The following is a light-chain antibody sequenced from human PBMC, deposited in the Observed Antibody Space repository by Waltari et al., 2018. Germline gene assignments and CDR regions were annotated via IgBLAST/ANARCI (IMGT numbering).Light chain of an antibody. J-gene: IGLJ3*02. CDR3: NSYAGSSSWV. V-gene: IGLV2-14*01. CDR2: VVS. CDR1: SSDVGFYNY. Sequence: QSALTQPASVSGSPGQSITISCTGTSSDVGFYNYVSWYQQPPGKAPKLIIYVVSERPTGVSDLFSGSKSGNAASLTSSGLQAEDEADYYCNSYAGSSSWVFGGGTKLTVL.